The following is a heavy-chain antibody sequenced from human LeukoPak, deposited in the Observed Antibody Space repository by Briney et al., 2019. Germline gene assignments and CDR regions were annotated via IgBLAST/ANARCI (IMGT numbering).Heavy chain of an antibody. CDR1: GFTFSSYA. CDR3: AKGYDFWSGYYLVGNDY. V-gene: IGHV3-23*01. Sequence: PGGSLRLSCAASGFTFSSYAMSWVRQAPGKGLEWVSAISGSGGSTYYADSVKGRLTISRDNSKNTLYLQMNSLRAEDTAVYYCAKGYDFWSGYYLVGNDYWGQGTLVTVSS. D-gene: IGHD3-3*01. CDR2: ISGSGGST. J-gene: IGHJ4*02.